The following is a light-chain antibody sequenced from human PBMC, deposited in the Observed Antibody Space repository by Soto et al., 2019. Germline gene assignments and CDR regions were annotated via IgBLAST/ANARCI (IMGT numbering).Light chain of an antibody. J-gene: IGKJ4*01. CDR1: QSVRSDY. V-gene: IGKV3-20*01. CDR2: GVS. CDR3: QQYGNSPLT. Sequence: EIVLTQSPGTLSLSPGERATLSCRASQSVRSDYFAWYQQKPGQAPRVIIFGVSTRATGIPDRFSGSGSGTDFTLTISRLKPEDFALYYCQQYGNSPLTFGGGTKVEIK.